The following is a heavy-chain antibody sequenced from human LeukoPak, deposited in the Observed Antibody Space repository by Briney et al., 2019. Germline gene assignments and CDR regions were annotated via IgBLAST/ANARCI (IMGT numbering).Heavy chain of an antibody. J-gene: IGHJ4*02. CDR2: ISSNGGST. D-gene: IGHD1-26*01. V-gene: IGHV3-64*01. CDR1: GFTFSSYA. Sequence: GGSLRLSCAASGFTFSSYAMHWVRQAPGKGLEYVSAISSNGGSTYYANSVKGRFTISRDNSKNTLYLQMGSLRAEDMAVYYCARDLMGGSYGDYWGQGTLVTVSS. CDR3: ARDLMGGSYGDY.